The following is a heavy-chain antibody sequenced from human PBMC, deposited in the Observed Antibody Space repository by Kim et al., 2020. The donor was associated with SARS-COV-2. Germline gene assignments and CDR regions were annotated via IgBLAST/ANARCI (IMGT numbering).Heavy chain of an antibody. CDR1: GGTFSSYA. Sequence: SVKVSCKASGGTFSSYAISWVRQAPGQGLEWMGGIIPIFGTANYAQKFQGRVTITADESTSTAYMELSSLRSEDTAVYYCARGWSIEAWFDPWGQGTLVTVSS. CDR3: ARGWSIEAWFDP. V-gene: IGHV1-69*13. D-gene: IGHD2-8*01. CDR2: IIPIFGTA. J-gene: IGHJ5*02.